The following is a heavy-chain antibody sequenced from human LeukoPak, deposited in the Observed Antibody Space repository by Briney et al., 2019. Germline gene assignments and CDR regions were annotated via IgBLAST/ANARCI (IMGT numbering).Heavy chain of an antibody. CDR2: ISGSGGST. J-gene: IGHJ4*02. V-gene: IGHV3-23*01. D-gene: IGHD6-19*01. CDR1: GFTFSSYA. Sequence: GGSLRLSCAASGFTFSSYAMSWVRQAPGKGLEWVSAISGSGGSTYYANSVKGRFTISRDNSKNTLYLQMNSLRAEDTAVYYCAKTNGGWYDFDYWGQGTLVTVSS. CDR3: AKTNGGWYDFDY.